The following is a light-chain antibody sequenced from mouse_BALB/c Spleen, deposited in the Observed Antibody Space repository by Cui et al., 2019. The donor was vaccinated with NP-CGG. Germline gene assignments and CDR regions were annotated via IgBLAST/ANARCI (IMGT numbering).Light chain of an antibody. Sequence: QAVATHDSALTTSPGETVTLTCRSSTGAVTTSNYANWVQEKPDHLFTGLIGGTNNRTPGVPARFSGSLIGDKAALTITGAQTEDEAIYFCALWYSNHWVFGGGTKLTVL. V-gene: IGLV1*01. CDR2: GTN. J-gene: IGLJ1*01. CDR1: TGAVTTSNY. CDR3: ALWYSNHWV.